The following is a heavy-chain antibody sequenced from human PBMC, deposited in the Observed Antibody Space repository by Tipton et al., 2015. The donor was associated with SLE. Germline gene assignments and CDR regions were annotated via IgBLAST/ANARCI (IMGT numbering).Heavy chain of an antibody. CDR2: IRYDGSNK. V-gene: IGHV3-30*02. CDR1: GFTFSSYA. Sequence: SLRLSCAASGFTFSSYAMSWVRQAPGKGLEWVAFIRYDGSNKYYADSVKGRFTISRDNSKNTLYLQMNSLRAEDTAVYYCAKRIAAAGPFDYWGQGTLVTVSS. CDR3: AKRIAAAGPFDY. D-gene: IGHD6-13*01. J-gene: IGHJ4*02.